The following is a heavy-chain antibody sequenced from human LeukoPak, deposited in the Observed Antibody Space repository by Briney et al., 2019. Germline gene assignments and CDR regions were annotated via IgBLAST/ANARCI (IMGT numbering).Heavy chain of an antibody. Sequence: PSETLSLTCTVSGGSLSSYYWSWIRQPPGKGLEWIGYIYYSGSTNYNPSLKSRVTISVDTSKNQFSLKLSSVTAADTAVYYCARDNPTVTVFDYWGQGTLVTVSS. CDR3: ARDNPTVTVFDY. J-gene: IGHJ4*02. D-gene: IGHD4-11*01. CDR2: IYYSGST. CDR1: GGSLSSYY. V-gene: IGHV4-59*01.